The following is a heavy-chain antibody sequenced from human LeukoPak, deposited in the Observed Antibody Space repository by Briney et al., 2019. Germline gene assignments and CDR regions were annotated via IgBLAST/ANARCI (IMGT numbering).Heavy chain of an antibody. D-gene: IGHD1-26*01. Sequence: PGGSLRLSCAASGFTFDDYAMHWVRQAPGKGLEWVSLISGTGGTTYYADSVKGRLTISRDNSKNTLYLQMNSLRVEDTAVYYCAKDAHSGSYFDYWGQGILVTVSS. V-gene: IGHV3-23*01. CDR1: GFTFDDYA. CDR3: AKDAHSGSYFDY. J-gene: IGHJ4*01. CDR2: ISGTGGTT.